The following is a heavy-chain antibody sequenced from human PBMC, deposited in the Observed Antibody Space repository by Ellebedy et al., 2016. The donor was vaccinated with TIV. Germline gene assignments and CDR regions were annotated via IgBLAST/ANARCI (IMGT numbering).Heavy chain of an antibody. CDR2: INPSGGST. Sequence: ASVKVSCXASGYTFTSYYMHWVRQAPGQGLEWMGIINPSGGSTSYAQKFQGRVTMTRDTSTSTVYMELSSLRSEDTAVYYCARPRDYSSGWYVPDYYGMDVWGQGTTVTVSS. CDR3: ARPRDYSSGWYVPDYYGMDV. J-gene: IGHJ6*02. D-gene: IGHD6-19*01. CDR1: GYTFTSYY. V-gene: IGHV1-46*01.